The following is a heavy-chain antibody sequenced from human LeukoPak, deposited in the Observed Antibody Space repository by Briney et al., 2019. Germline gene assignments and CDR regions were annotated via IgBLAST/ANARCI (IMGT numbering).Heavy chain of an antibody. CDR3: ARDRGVGATEVGYFDY. J-gene: IGHJ4*02. V-gene: IGHV1-69*04. D-gene: IGHD1-26*01. Sequence: SVKVSCKASGGTFSSYAISWVRQAPGQGLEWMGRIIPILGIANYAQKFQGRVTITADKSTSTAYMELSSLRSEDTAVYYCARDRGVGATEVGYFDYWGQGTLVTVSS. CDR2: IIPILGIA. CDR1: GGTFSSYA.